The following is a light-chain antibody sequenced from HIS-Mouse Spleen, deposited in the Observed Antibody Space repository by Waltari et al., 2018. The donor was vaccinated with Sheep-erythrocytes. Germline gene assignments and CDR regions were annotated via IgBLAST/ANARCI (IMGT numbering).Light chain of an antibody. V-gene: IGKV1-13*02. CDR3: QQFNSYP. J-gene: IGKJ4*01. CDR1: QGICSA. CDR2: DAS. Sequence: AIQLTQSPSSLSASVGDRVTITCRASQGICSALAWYQQKPGKAPKLLVYDASSLESGVPSRFRGSGSGTDFTLTISSLQPEDFATYYCQQFNSYPFGGGTKVEIK.